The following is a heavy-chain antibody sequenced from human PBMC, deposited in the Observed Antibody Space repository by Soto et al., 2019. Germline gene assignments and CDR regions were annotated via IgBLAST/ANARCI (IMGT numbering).Heavy chain of an antibody. CDR1: GLTFSSYW. V-gene: IGHV3-74*01. J-gene: IGHJ6*02. Sequence: GGSLRLSCAASGLTFSSYWMHWVRQAPGKGLVWVSRINSDGSSTDYADSVKGRFTTSRDNAKNTLYLQMNSLRGEDTAVYYCARAIGFYGMDVWGQGTTVTVSS. CDR2: INSDGSST. D-gene: IGHD6-25*01. CDR3: ARAIGFYGMDV.